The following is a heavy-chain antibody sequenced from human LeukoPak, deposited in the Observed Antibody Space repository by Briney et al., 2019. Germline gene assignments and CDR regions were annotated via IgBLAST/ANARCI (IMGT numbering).Heavy chain of an antibody. CDR1: GYTLTELS. V-gene: IGHV1-24*01. CDR3: ATNHPYCVGDCYFDY. J-gene: IGHJ4*02. Sequence: ASVKVSCKVSGYTLTELSMHWVRQAPGKGLEWMGGFDPEDGETIYAQKFQGRVAMTEDTSTDTAYMELSSLRSEDTAVYYCATNHPYCVGDCYFDYWGQGTLVTVSS. CDR2: FDPEDGET. D-gene: IGHD2-21*02.